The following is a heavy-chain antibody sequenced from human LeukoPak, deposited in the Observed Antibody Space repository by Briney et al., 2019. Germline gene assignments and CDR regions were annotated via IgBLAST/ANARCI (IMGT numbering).Heavy chain of an antibody. CDR2: IYYSGST. CDR3: ARPGTFDSSGYYCPFDY. Sequence: PSETLSLTCTVSGGSISSSGYYWGWIRQPPGKGLEWIGSIYYSGSTYYNPSLKSRVTISVDTPKNQFSLKLSSVTAADTAVYYCARPGTFDSSGYYCPFDYWGQGTLVTVSS. V-gene: IGHV4-39*01. CDR1: GGSISSSGYY. J-gene: IGHJ4*02. D-gene: IGHD3-22*01.